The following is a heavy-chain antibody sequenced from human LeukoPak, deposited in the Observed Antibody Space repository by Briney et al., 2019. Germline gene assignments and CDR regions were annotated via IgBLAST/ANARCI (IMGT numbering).Heavy chain of an antibody. V-gene: IGHV1-18*01. CDR1: GYTFTSYG. D-gene: IGHD6-13*01. CDR2: ISAYNGNT. J-gene: IGHJ4*02. Sequence: ASVKVSCKASGYTFTSYGISWVRQAPGQGLERMGWISAYNGNTNYAQKLQGRVTMTTDTSTSTAYMELRSLRSDDTAVYYCARTFIRLAAASYVDYWGQGTLVTVSS. CDR3: ARTFIRLAAASYVDY.